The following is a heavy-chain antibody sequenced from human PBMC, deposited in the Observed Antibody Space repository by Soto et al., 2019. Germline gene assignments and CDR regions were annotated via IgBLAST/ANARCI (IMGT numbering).Heavy chain of an antibody. CDR3: ARGAGGNRLNYFDY. V-gene: IGHV4-4*02. Sequence: PSETLSLTCAVSGGSISSNSWWSWVRQPPGKGLEWIGEIYHSGSTNYNPSLKSRVTISVDKSKNQFSLKLSSVTAADTAVYYCARGAGGNRLNYFDYWGQGTLVTVSS. CDR1: GGSISSNSW. J-gene: IGHJ4*02. CDR2: IYHSGST. D-gene: IGHD2-15*01.